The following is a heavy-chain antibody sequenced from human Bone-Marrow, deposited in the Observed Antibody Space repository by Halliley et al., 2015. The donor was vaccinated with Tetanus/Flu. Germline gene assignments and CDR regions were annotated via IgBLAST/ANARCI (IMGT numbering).Heavy chain of an antibody. J-gene: IGHJ4*02. Sequence: SLRLSCAASGFTFSGSAMHWVRQPPGKGLEWVSAIGSGGTTYSADSVRGRFSISRDNSKNTLNLQMSRLRAEDTAVYYCARTFGVDYGGSGYEDYLDYWGQRTRGTVPS. CDR2: IGSGGTT. V-gene: IGHV3-23*01. CDR1: GFTFSGSA. CDR3: ARTFGVDYGGSGYEDYLDY. D-gene: IGHD3-22*01.